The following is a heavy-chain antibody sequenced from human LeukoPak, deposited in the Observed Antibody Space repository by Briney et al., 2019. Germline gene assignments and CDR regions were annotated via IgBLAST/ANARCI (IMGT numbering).Heavy chain of an antibody. CDR1: GYSFSDYG. Sequence: PGGSLRLSCAASGYSFSDYGIHWVRQAPGKGPEWITLISFDGSTTYYADSVKGRFTVSRDNSKNTVYLQMSSLSPEDTAVYYCANADTVTIESRLYYYYGVGVWGQGTTVVVAS. V-gene: IGHV3-30*18. CDR2: ISFDGSTT. J-gene: IGHJ6*02. CDR3: ANADTVTIESRLYYYYGVGV. D-gene: IGHD4-17*01.